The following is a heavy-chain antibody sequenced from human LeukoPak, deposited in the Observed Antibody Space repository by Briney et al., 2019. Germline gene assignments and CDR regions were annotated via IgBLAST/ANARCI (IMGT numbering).Heavy chain of an antibody. D-gene: IGHD3-9*01. CDR1: GGSISSYY. Sequence: SETLSLTCTVSGGSISSYYWSWIRQPPGEGLEWIGYIYYSGSINYNPSLKSRVTISVDTSKNQFSLKLSSVTAADTAVYYCARLPYDILTGYTYYFDYWGQGTLVTVSS. V-gene: IGHV4-59*08. J-gene: IGHJ4*02. CDR3: ARLPYDILTGYTYYFDY. CDR2: IYYSGSI.